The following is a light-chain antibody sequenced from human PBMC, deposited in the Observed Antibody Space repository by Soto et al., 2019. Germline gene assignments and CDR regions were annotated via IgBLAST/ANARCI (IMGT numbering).Light chain of an antibody. CDR1: QSISSW. CDR3: QHYNSYSEA. V-gene: IGKV1-5*03. Sequence: MTHSASALSASVRDRVTITCRASQSISSWLAWYQQKPGKAPKLLIYKASTLKSGVPSRFSGSGSGTEFTLTISSLQPDDFATYYCQHYNSYSEAFGQRANADVK. J-gene: IGKJ1*01. CDR2: KAS.